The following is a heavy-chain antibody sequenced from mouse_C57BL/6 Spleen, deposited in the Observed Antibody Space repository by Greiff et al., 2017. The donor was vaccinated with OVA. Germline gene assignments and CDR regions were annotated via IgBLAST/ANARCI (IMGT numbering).Heavy chain of an antibody. V-gene: IGHV1-81*01. CDR3: ERPYSNYDNAMDY. J-gene: IGHJ4*01. CDR1: GYTFTSYG. D-gene: IGHD2-5*01. Sequence: VKLQESGAELVRPGASVKLSCKASGYTFTSYGISWVKQRTGQGLEWIGEIYPRSGNTYYNEKFKGKATLTADKSSRTAYMELRSLTSEYSAVYFCERPYSNYDNAMDYGGQGTSVTVSS. CDR2: IYPRSGNT.